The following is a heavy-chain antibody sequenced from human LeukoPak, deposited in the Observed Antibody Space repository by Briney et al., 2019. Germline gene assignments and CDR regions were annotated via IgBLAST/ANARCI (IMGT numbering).Heavy chain of an antibody. Sequence: SETLSLTCAVYGGSFSGYYWSWIRQPPGKGLEWIGSIYHSVSTYYNPSLKSRFTMSVDTSKNQFSLKLSSVTAADTAVYYCARDLPRGYCSGGSCYPNWFDPWGQGTLVTVSS. J-gene: IGHJ5*02. D-gene: IGHD2-15*01. V-gene: IGHV4-34*01. CDR3: ARDLPRGYCSGGSCYPNWFDP. CDR1: GGSFSGYY. CDR2: IYHSVST.